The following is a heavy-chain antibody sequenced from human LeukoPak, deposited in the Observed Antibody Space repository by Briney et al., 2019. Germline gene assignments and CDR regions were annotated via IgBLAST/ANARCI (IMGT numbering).Heavy chain of an antibody. CDR2: ISYSGGRT. D-gene: IGHD1-26*01. J-gene: IGHJ3*02. CDR3: AKDDGGSPPDAFDI. CDR1: GFTLSSYA. Sequence: PGGSLRLSCAASGFTLSSYAMSWVRQAPGKGLEWVSTISYSGGRTDYADSVKGRFAISRDSSKNTLYLQMNGLRGDDTAIYYCAKDDGGSPPDAFDIWGQGTLVSVSS. V-gene: IGHV3-23*01.